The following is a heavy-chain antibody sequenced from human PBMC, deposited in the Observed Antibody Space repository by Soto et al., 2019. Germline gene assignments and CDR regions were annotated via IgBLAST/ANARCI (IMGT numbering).Heavy chain of an antibody. CDR3: AHRRGDYGDYVPPDAFDI. D-gene: IGHD4-17*01. J-gene: IGHJ3*02. Sequence: QITLKESGPTLVKPTQTLTLTCTFSGFSLSTSGVGVGWIRQPPGKALEWLALIYWDDDKRYSLSLKSRLTITKDTSKNQVVLTMTNMDPVDTATYYCAHRRGDYGDYVPPDAFDIWGQGTMVTVSS. V-gene: IGHV2-5*02. CDR2: IYWDDDK. CDR1: GFSLSTSGVG.